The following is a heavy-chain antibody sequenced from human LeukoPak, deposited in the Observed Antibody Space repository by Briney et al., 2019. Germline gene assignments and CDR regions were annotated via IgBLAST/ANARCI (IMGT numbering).Heavy chain of an antibody. D-gene: IGHD3-10*01. J-gene: IGHJ4*02. CDR1: GGTFSSYA. V-gene: IGHV1-69*05. Sequence: SVEVSCKASGGTFSSYAISWVRQAPGQGLEWMGGIIPIFGTANYAQKFQGRVTITTDESTSTAYMELSSLRSEDTAVYYCASPHQVRGLNVFDSWGQGTLVTVSS. CDR3: ASPHQVRGLNVFDS. CDR2: IIPIFGTA.